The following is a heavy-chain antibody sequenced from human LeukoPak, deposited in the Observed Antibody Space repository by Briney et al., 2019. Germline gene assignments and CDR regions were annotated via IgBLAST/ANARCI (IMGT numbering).Heavy chain of an antibody. CDR2: LSSSGGST. CDR1: GFTFSDYY. CDR3: AKPQSNVVGATYAFDI. D-gene: IGHD1-26*01. V-gene: IGHV3-23*01. J-gene: IGHJ3*02. Sequence: PGGSVRLSCAASGFTFSDYYMSWVRQAPGKGLEWISALSSSGGSTYYADSVEGRFTISRDNSKNTLYLQMNSLRAEDTAVYYCAKPQSNVVGATYAFDIWGQGTMVTVSS.